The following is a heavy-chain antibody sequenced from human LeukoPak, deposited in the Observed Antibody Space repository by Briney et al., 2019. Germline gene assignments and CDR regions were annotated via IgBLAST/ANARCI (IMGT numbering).Heavy chain of an antibody. D-gene: IGHD4-23*01. Sequence: GGSLRLSCAASGFTFSSYAMSWVRQAPGKGPEWVSAISGRTTSYADAVKGRFTISRDNSKRTVSLQMNSLRAEDTAVYYCASAGGDSRPHDYWGQGTLVTVSS. CDR1: GFTFSSYA. V-gene: IGHV3-23*01. CDR3: ASAGGDSRPHDY. CDR2: ISGRTT. J-gene: IGHJ4*02.